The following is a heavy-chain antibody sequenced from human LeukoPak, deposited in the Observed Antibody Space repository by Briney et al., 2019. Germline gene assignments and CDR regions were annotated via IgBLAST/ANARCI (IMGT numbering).Heavy chain of an antibody. CDR1: GFTFRDSA. D-gene: IGHD2-8*01. CDR2: ISWNSDNI. CDR3: AKEGSVCTNGICRYFDY. Sequence: GGSLRLSCATSGFTFRDSAMRWVRHAPGKGLEWVSSISWNSDNIDYVDSVKGRFTISRDNAKNSLYLQMNSLRAEDTALYYCAKEGSVCTNGICRYFDYWGQGTLVTVSS. V-gene: IGHV3-9*01. J-gene: IGHJ4*02.